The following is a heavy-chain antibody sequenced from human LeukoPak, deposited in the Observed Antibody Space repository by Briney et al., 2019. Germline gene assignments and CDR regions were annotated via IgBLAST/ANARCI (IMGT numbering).Heavy chain of an antibody. CDR1: GYTFIDYD. CDR3: AGGVDYYYMDV. CDR2: TNPISGNT. V-gene: IGHV1-8*01. J-gene: IGHJ6*03. Sequence: ASVKVSCKASGYTFIDYDFNWVRQATGQGLEWMGWTNPISGNTRFAQKFQGRVTLTTNTSISTAYMTLSSLRSDDTAVYYCAGGVDYYYMDVWGKGTTVTVSS.